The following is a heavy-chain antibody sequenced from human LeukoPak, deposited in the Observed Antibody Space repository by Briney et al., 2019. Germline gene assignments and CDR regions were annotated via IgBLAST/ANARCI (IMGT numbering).Heavy chain of an antibody. D-gene: IGHD3-22*01. CDR1: GFTFSSYA. CDR3: AKGSYYDSSGSFYFDY. V-gene: IGHV3-23*01. J-gene: IGHJ4*02. CDR2: ISGSGDNT. Sequence: GGTLRLSCAASGFTFSSYAMSWVRQAPGKGLEWVSGISGSGDNTYYADSVKGRFTISRDNSKNTLYVQVNSLGTEDTAAYYCAKGSYYDSSGSFYFDYWGQGTLVTVSS.